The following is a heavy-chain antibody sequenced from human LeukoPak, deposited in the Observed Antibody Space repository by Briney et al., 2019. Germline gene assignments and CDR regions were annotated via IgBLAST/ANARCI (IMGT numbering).Heavy chain of an antibody. J-gene: IGHJ5*02. Sequence: SETLSLTCTVSGGSISSYYWSWIRQPPGKGLEWIGCIYYSGSTNYNPSLKSRVTISVDTSKNQFSLKLSSVTAADTAVYYCARGPYDFWSGYYPNWFDPWGQGTLVTVSS. CDR1: GGSISSYY. D-gene: IGHD3-3*01. CDR2: IYYSGST. V-gene: IGHV4-59*01. CDR3: ARGPYDFWSGYYPNWFDP.